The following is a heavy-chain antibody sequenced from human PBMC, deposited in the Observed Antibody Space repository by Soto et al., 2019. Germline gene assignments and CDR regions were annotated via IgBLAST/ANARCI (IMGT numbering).Heavy chain of an antibody. CDR1: GYTFTGYY. CDR3: ARSSPPRPGLFDC. CDR2: INPNSGGT. D-gene: IGHD6-6*01. V-gene: IGHV1-2*02. J-gene: IGHJ4*02. Sequence: GASVKVSCKASGYTFTGYYMHWVRQAPGQGLEWMGWINPNSGGTNYAQKFQGRVTMTRDTSISTAYMELSRLRSDDTAVYYCARSSPPRPGLFDCWGQGTLVTVSS.